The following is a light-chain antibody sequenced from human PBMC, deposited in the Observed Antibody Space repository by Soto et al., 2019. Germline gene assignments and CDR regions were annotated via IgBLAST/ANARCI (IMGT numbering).Light chain of an antibody. CDR1: QSISNH. CDR2: DAS. Sequence: DIQITQSPSSLSASVGDRVTITCRASQSISNHLNWYQQKPGKAPKLLIYDASSLESGVPSRFSGSRSGPDFTLTISSLQPEDFATYYCQQSYSSPPTFGQGTKVDIK. J-gene: IGKJ1*01. V-gene: IGKV1-39*01. CDR3: QQSYSSPPT.